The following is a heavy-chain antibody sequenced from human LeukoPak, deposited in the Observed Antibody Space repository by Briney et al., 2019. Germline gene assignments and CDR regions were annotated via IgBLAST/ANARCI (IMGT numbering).Heavy chain of an antibody. D-gene: IGHD5-12*01. J-gene: IGHJ4*02. CDR2: INHSGST. CDR1: GGSFSGYY. V-gene: IGHV4-34*01. CDR3: ARRSGYPGLDY. Sequence: SETLSLTCAVYGGSFSGYYWSWIRQPPGKGLEWIGEINHSGSTNYNPSLKSRVTISVDTSKNQFSLKLSSVTAAGTAVYYCARRSGYPGLDYWGQGTLVTVSS.